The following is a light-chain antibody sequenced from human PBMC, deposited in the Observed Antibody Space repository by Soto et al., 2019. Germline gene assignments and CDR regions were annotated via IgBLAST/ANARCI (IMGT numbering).Light chain of an antibody. CDR1: QNVSSAY. V-gene: IGKV3-20*01. Sequence: VLTQSTDTLSLSPGERATLSCRASQNVSSAYLPWYQQKPGQAPRLLIYGASSRDTGFPARFSGRGSGADFTLPINSLEPEDCAVSYCQVYGSTRLTFGGVTKVDIK. CDR3: QVYGSTRLT. CDR2: GAS. J-gene: IGKJ4*01.